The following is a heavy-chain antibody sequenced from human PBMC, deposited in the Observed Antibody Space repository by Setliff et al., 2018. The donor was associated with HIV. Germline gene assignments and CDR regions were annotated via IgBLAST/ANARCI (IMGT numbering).Heavy chain of an antibody. V-gene: IGHV1-18*03. J-gene: IGHJ3*02. CDR3: ARALSNYYDSSGPAAPHDAFDI. CDR2: ISAYNGDT. CDR1: GYTFTGYA. Sequence: GASVKVSCKASGYTFTGYAISWVRQAPGQGLEWLGWISAYNGDTNYAQKVQGRVSMTIDTSTSTAYMELRSLRSDDMAVYYCARALSNYYDSSGPAAPHDAFDIWGQGTMVTVS. D-gene: IGHD3-22*01.